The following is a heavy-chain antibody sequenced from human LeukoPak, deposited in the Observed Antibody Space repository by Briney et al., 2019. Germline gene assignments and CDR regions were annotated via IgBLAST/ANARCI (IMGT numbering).Heavy chain of an antibody. CDR2: IWYDGSNK. CDR3: ARRYYYDSSGYSDY. CDR1: GFTFSSYG. D-gene: IGHD3-22*01. J-gene: IGHJ4*02. Sequence: PGRSLRLSCAASGFTFSSYGMHWVRQAPGKGLEWVAVIWYDGSNKYYADSVKGRFTISRDNSKNTLYLQMNSLRAEDTAVYYCARRYYYDSSGYSDYWGQGTLVTVSS. V-gene: IGHV3-33*01.